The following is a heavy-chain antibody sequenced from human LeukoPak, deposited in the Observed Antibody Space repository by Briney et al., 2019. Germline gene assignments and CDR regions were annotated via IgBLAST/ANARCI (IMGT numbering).Heavy chain of an antibody. J-gene: IGHJ4*02. V-gene: IGHV3-30*04. CDR3: AKDRLGAMLYFDC. CDR1: GFTFSSYA. Sequence: GRSLRLSCAASGFTFSSYAMHWVRQAPGKGLEWVAVISYDGSNKYYAGSVKGRFTISRDNSKNALYLQINSLGAEDTAVYFCAKDRLGAMLYFDCWGQGTLVTVSS. CDR2: ISYDGSNK. D-gene: IGHD1-26*01.